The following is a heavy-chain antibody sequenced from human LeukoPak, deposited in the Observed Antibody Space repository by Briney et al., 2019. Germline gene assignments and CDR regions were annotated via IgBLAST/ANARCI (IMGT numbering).Heavy chain of an antibody. CDR2: ISGSGGST. Sequence: GGSLRLSCAASGFTFSSYAMSWVRQAPGKGLEWVSAISGSGGSTYYADSVKGRFTISRDNSKNTLYLRMNSLRAEDTAVYYCAKGGDILTGYAGFDYWGQGTLVTVSS. V-gene: IGHV3-23*01. CDR3: AKGGDILTGYAGFDY. CDR1: GFTFSSYA. J-gene: IGHJ4*02. D-gene: IGHD3-9*01.